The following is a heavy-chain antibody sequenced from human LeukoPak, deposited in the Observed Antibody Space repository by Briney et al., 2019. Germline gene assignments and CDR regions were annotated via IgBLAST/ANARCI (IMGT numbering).Heavy chain of an antibody. Sequence: SETLSLTCTVSGGSISSYYWSWIRQPPGKGLEWIGYIYYSGSTNYNPSLKSRVTISVDTSKNQFSLKLRSATAADTAVYYCASDFGDYWGQGILVTVSS. CDR3: ASDFGDY. D-gene: IGHD3-10*01. J-gene: IGHJ4*02. CDR1: GGSISSYY. CDR2: IYYSGST. V-gene: IGHV4-59*01.